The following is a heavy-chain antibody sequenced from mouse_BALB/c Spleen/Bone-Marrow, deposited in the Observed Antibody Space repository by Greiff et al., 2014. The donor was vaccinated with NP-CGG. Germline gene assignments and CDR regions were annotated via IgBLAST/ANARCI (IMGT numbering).Heavy chain of an antibody. CDR1: GFDFSRFW. CDR2: INPDSSTI. D-gene: IGHD2-3*01. Sequence: DVKLVESGGGLVQPGGSPKLSCAASGFDFSRFWMSWVRQAPGKGLEWIGEINPDSSTINYTPSLKDKFIISRDNAKNTLYLQMSKVRSEDTALYYYARNGYYGWFANWGQGTLVTVSA. V-gene: IGHV4-1*02. CDR3: ARNGYYGWFAN. J-gene: IGHJ3*01.